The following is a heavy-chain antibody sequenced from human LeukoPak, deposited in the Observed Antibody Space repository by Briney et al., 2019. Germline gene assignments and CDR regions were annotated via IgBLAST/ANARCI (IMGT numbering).Heavy chain of an antibody. J-gene: IGHJ4*02. CDR3: ARASKLEPFDY. CDR2: IGTAGDT. D-gene: IGHD1-1*01. V-gene: IGHV3-13*01. Sequence: GGSLRLSCAASGFTFSSYDMHWVRQATGKGLEWVSAIGTAGDTYCPGSVKGRFTISRENAKNSLYLQMNSLRAGDTAVYYCARASKLEPFDYWGQGTLVTVSS. CDR1: GFTFSSYD.